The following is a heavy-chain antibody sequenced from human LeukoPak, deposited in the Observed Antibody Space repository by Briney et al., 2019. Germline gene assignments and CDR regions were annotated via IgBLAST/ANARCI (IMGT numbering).Heavy chain of an antibody. D-gene: IGHD6-13*01. CDR3: AKVKRTDQNSSSWSGRYFDY. J-gene: IGHJ4*02. V-gene: IGHV3-23*01. Sequence: GGSLRLSCAASGFTFSSYAMSWVRQAPGKGLEWVSAISGSGGSTYYADSVKGRFTISRDNSKNTLYLQMNSLRAEDTAVYYCAKVKRTDQNSSSWSGRYFDYWGQGTLVTVSS. CDR1: GFTFSSYA. CDR2: ISGSGGST.